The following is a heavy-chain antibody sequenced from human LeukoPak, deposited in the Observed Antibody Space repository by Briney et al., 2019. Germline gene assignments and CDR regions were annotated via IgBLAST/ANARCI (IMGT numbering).Heavy chain of an antibody. J-gene: IGHJ5*02. D-gene: IGHD3-3*01. CDR1: GGSISSSSYY. V-gene: IGHV4-39*07. CDR2: IYYSGST. Sequence: PSETLSLTCTVSGGSISSSSYYWGWIRQPPGKGLEWIGSIYYSGSTYYNPSLKSRVTISVDTSKSQFSLKLSSVTAADTAVYYCARDQAGDFWSGYLNWFDPWGQGTLVTVSS. CDR3: ARDQAGDFWSGYLNWFDP.